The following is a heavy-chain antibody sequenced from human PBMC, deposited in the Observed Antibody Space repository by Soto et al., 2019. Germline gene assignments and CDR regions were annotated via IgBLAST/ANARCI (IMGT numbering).Heavy chain of an antibody. J-gene: IGHJ6*02. CDR2: IYYSGST. V-gene: IGHV4-59*08. Sequence: SETLSLTCTVSGGSIISYYWSWIRQPPGKGLEWIGYIYYSGSTNYNPSLKSRVTISVDTSKNQFSLQMRSVTAADTAVYYCVRQGIGPLHGLVDIWGRGTAVTVSS. CDR1: GGSIISYY. D-gene: IGHD2-21*01. CDR3: VRQGIGPLHGLVDI.